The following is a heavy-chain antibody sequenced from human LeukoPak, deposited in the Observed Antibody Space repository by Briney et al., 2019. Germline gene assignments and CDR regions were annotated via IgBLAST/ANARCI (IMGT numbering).Heavy chain of an antibody. CDR3: ARGVGSSWESFDY. CDR1: GYTFTGYY. J-gene: IGHJ4*02. V-gene: IGHV1-2*02. Sequence: ASVKVSCKASGYTFTGYYMHWVRQAPGQGLEWMGWINPNSGGTNYAQKFQGRVTMTRDTSISTAYMELSRLRSDDTAVYYCARGVGSSWESFDYWGQGTLVTVSS. CDR2: INPNSGGT. D-gene: IGHD6-13*01.